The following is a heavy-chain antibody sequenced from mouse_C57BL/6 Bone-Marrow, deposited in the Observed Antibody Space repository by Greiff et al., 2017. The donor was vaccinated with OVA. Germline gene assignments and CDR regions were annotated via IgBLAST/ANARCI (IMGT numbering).Heavy chain of an antibody. Sequence: VQLKESGGDLVKPGGSLKLSCAASGFTFSSYGMSWVRQTPDKRLEWVATISSGGSYTYYPDSVKGRFTISRDNAKNTLYLQMSSLKSEDTAMYYCARHNGYYIDYWGQGTTLTVSS. D-gene: IGHD2-2*01. CDR1: GFTFSSYG. CDR3: ARHNGYYIDY. CDR2: ISSGGSYT. J-gene: IGHJ2*01. V-gene: IGHV5-6*01.